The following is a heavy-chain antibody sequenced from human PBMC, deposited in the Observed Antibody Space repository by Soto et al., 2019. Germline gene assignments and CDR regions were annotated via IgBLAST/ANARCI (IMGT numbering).Heavy chain of an antibody. D-gene: IGHD1-26*01. CDR3: ARDRGQGGRGTTTDFYYGMDV. CDR1: GFTFSSYW. V-gene: IGHV3-74*01. Sequence: PGGSLRLSCAASGFTFSSYWMHWVRQAPGKGLVWVSRINSDGSSTSYADSVKGRFTISRENAKNSLYLQMNSLRAGDTAVYYCARDRGQGGRGTTTDFYYGMDVWGQGTTVTVSS. J-gene: IGHJ6*02. CDR2: INSDGSST.